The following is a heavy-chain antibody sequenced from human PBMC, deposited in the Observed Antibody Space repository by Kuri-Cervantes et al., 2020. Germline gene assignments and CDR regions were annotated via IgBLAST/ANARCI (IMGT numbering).Heavy chain of an antibody. V-gene: IGHV3-33*01. CDR3: ARDANYYDSSGYYYGFDY. J-gene: IGHJ4*02. CDR2: IWYDGSNK. D-gene: IGHD3-22*01. CDR1: GFTFSSYG. Sequence: GESLKISCAASGFTFSSYGMHWVRQAPGKRLEWVAVIWYDGSNKYYADSVKGRFTISRDNSKNTLYLQMNSLRAEDTAVYYCARDANYYDSSGYYYGFDYWGQGTLVTVSS.